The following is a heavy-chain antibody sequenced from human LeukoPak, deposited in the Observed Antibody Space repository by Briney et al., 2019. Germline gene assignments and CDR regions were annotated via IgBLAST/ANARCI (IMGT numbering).Heavy chain of an antibody. J-gene: IGHJ4*02. CDR1: GFTFSDYY. CDR3: ARGLGRNTVTFPFDY. V-gene: IGHV3-11*01. CDR2: ISSSGSTI. Sequence: PGGSLRPSCAASGFTFSDYYMSWIRQAPGKGLEWVSYISSSGSTIYYADSVKGRFTISRDNAKNSLYLQMNSLRAEDTAVYYCARGLGRNTVTFPFDYWGQGTLVTVSS. D-gene: IGHD4-11*01.